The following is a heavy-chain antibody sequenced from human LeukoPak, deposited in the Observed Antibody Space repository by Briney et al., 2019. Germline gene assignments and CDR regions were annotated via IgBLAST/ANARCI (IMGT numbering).Heavy chain of an antibody. CDR1: GFSFSGHW. D-gene: IGHD6-6*01. CDR2: ISPTGSTT. V-gene: IGHV3-74*01. CDR3: ARGPNSNWSGLDF. Sequence: GVLRLSCTASGFSFSGHWMHWARQLPGKGLVWVSRISPTGSTTSYADSVKGRFTISRDNAKNTLYLQVNNLRAEDTAVYYCARGPNSNWSGLDFWGQGTLLTVSS. J-gene: IGHJ4*02.